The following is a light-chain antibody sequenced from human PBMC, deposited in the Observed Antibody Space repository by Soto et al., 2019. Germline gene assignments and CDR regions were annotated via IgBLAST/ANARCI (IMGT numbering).Light chain of an antibody. V-gene: IGKV3-11*01. CDR1: QSVSSY. Sequence: EIVLTQFPATLSLSPGERATLSCRASQSVSSYLAWYQQKPGQAPRLVIFDASKRASGIPARFSGSGSGTDFTLTIGSLEPEDFAVYYCQQRSSWRVTFGGGTKVEIK. CDR3: QQRSSWRVT. CDR2: DAS. J-gene: IGKJ4*01.